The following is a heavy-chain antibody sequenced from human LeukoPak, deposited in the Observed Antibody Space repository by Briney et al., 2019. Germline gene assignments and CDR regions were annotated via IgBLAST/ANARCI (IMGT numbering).Heavy chain of an antibody. CDR1: RYSVRSYR. V-gene: IGHV5-51*01. Sequence: VDSLNASGPSSRYSVRSYRAGWVRQMYMKGLELMGIIYPGDSDTRYSPSFQGQVTISADKSITTAYLQWSSLKASDTAMYYCARRYGGDPLDYWGQGTLVTVSS. CDR3: ARRYGGDPLDY. D-gene: IGHD2-21*02. CDR2: IYPGDSDT. J-gene: IGHJ4*02.